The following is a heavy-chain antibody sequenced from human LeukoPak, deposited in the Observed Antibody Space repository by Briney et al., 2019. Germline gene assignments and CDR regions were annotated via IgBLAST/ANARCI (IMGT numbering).Heavy chain of an antibody. J-gene: IGHJ3*02. V-gene: IGHV4-59*01. Sequence: SETLSLTCTVSGASISSYYWSWIRQPPGKGLEWIGYIYYSGSTNYNPSLKSRFTISVDTSKNQFSLKLSSVTAADTAVYYCARDPSITGTTSIDAFDIWGQGTMVTVSS. D-gene: IGHD1-7*01. CDR2: IYYSGST. CDR3: ARDPSITGTTSIDAFDI. CDR1: GASISSYY.